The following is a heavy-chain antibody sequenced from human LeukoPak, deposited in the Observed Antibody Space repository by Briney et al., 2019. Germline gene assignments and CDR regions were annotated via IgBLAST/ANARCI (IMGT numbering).Heavy chain of an antibody. CDR3: TTEYSGSFSN. D-gene: IGHD1-26*01. J-gene: IGHJ4*02. CDR1: GFTFSRYS. Sequence: GGSLRLSCAASGFTFSRYSMNWVRQVPGKGLEWIGLFKSRTNGGTTDYAAPVKGRFTMSRDDSKNTLYLQMNSLKTEDTAMYYCTTEYSGSFSNWGQGILVTVSS. CDR2: FKSRTNGGTT. V-gene: IGHV3-15*01.